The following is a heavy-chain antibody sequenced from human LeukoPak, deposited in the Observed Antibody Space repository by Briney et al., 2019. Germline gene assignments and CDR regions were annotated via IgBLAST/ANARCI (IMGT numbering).Heavy chain of an antibody. J-gene: IGHJ3*02. Sequence: GGSLRLSCAASGFTFDDYAMHWVRQAPGKGPEWVSGISWNSGSIGYADSVKGRFTISRDNAKNSLYLQMNSLRAEDTALYYCAKSSSWSRGAFDIRGQGTMVTVSS. V-gene: IGHV3-9*01. D-gene: IGHD6-13*01. CDR2: ISWNSGSI. CDR1: GFTFDDYA. CDR3: AKSSSWSRGAFDI.